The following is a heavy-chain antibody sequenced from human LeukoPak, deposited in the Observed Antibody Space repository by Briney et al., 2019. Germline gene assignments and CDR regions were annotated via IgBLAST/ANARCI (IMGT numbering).Heavy chain of an antibody. J-gene: IGHJ6*03. CDR3: ARKHYYGSGSYYVTENYYYYYYMDV. CDR1: GFTFSSYA. CDR2: ISGSGGNT. V-gene: IGHV3-23*01. D-gene: IGHD3-10*01. Sequence: GGSLRLSCAASGFTFSSYAMSWVRQAPGKGLEWVSTISGSGGNTYSADSVKGRFTISRDNAKNSLYLQMNSLRAEDTAVYYCARKHYYGSGSYYVTENYYYYYYMDVWGKGTTVTVSS.